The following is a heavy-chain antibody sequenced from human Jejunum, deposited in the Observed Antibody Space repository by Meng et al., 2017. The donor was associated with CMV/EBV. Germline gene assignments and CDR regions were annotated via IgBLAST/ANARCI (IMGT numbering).Heavy chain of an antibody. V-gene: IGHV1-8*02. CDR3: ATGVADFEY. D-gene: IGHD6-19*01. CDR1: EYTFTDWC. Sequence: QVQLVQSGAEVKKSGASVKVSCKASEYTFTDWCIYWVRQAPGQGLEWMGWMNPNRGTTGYAQKFQGRVTMTRNISKSTAYMDLSSLRSEDTAVYYCATGVADFEYWGQGTLVTVSS. CDR2: MNPNRGTT. J-gene: IGHJ4*02.